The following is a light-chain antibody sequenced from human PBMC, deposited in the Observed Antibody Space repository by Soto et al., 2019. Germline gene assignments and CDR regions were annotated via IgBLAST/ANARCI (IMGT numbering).Light chain of an antibody. V-gene: IGLV2-14*01. CDR1: SSDVGIYNY. J-gene: IGLJ2*01. Sequence: QSALTQPASVSGSPGQSIAISCTGSSSDVGIYNYVSWYQQHPGKVPKLIIYEVTNRPSGVSNRFSGSKSGNTASLAISGLQSEDEADYYCAAWDDSLNGVVFGGGTKLTVL. CDR3: AAWDDSLNGVV. CDR2: EVT.